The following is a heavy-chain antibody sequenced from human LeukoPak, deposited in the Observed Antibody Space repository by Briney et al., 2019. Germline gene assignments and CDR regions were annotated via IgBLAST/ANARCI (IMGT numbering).Heavy chain of an antibody. CDR1: AGSISSGGYY. CDR2: IYYSGSS. J-gene: IGHJ4*02. D-gene: IGHD3-9*01. Sequence: SETLSLTCTVSAGSISSGGYYWSWLRQHPGKGLEWIGYIYYSGSSYYNPSLKSRVTISVDTSKNQFSLKLSSVTAADTAVYYCARGVPYYDVLTGPTLYYFDYWGQGTLVTVSS. V-gene: IGHV4-31*03. CDR3: ARGVPYYDVLTGPTLYYFDY.